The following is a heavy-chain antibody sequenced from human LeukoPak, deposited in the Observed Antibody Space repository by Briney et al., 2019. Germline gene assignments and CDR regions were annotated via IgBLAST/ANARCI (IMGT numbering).Heavy chain of an antibody. V-gene: IGHV3-30*04. CDR3: AKDLRYSGSPRAFDI. CDR2: ISFHGTDS. CDR1: GFTFISYA. Sequence: GGSLRLSCAASGFTFISYAIHWVRQAPGKGLEWVAVISFHGTDSFYADSVKGRFTISRDNSKHTLYLQMNSLRAEDTAVYYCAKDLRYSGSPRAFDIWGQGTMVTVSS. J-gene: IGHJ3*02. D-gene: IGHD1-26*01.